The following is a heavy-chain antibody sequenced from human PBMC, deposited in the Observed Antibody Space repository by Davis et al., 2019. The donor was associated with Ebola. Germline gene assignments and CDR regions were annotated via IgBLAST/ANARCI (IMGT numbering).Heavy chain of an antibody. J-gene: IGHJ3*02. Sequence: GESLKISCAASGFTFSSYWMSWLRQAPGKGLEWVANIKQDGSEKYYVDSVKGRFTISRDNAKNSLYLQMNSLRVEDTAVYYCAMEASAFDIWGQGTMVTVSS. CDR1: GFTFSSYW. CDR3: AMEASAFDI. CDR2: IKQDGSEK. V-gene: IGHV3-7*04.